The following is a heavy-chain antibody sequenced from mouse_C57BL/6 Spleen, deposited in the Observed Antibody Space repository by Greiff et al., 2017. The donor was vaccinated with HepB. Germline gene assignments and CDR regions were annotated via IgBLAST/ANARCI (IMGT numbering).Heavy chain of an antibody. V-gene: IGHV5-4*01. CDR3: ARGGTVVAGNYFDY. J-gene: IGHJ2*01. D-gene: IGHD1-1*01. CDR2: ISDGGSYT. CDR1: GFTFSSYA. Sequence: EVQLVESGGGLVKPGGSLKLSCAASGFTFSSYAMSWVRQTPEKRLEWVATISDGGSYTYYPDNVKGRFTISRDNAKNNLYLQRSHLKSEDTAMYYCARGGTVVAGNYFDYWGQGTTLTVSS.